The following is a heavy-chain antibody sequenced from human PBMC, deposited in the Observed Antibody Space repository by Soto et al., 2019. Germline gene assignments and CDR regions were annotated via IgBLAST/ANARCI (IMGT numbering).Heavy chain of an antibody. V-gene: IGHV4-59*01. Sequence: QVQLQESGPGLVKPSETLSLTCTVSGGSISSYYWSWIRQPPGKGLEWIGYIYYSRSTNYNPSLKSRVTISVDTSKNQFSLKLSSVTAADTAVYYCARETRITIFGVVTGRFDPWGRGTLVTVSS. D-gene: IGHD3-3*01. CDR3: ARETRITIFGVVTGRFDP. CDR1: GGSISSYY. CDR2: IYYSRST. J-gene: IGHJ5*02.